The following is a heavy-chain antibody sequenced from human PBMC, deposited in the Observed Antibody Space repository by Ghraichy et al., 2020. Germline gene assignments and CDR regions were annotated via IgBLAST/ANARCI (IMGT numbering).Heavy chain of an antibody. Sequence: SETLSLTCTVSGGPISSSYWNWIRQPPGKGLEWIGYVHRSGNKYYNPSLNSRVTISRDASSNYFSLKLTSVTAADTAIYYCARGEDRSKVQHWGQGTLVTVSS. CDR1: GGPISSSY. J-gene: IGHJ1*01. D-gene: IGHD1-14*01. CDR2: VHRSGNK. CDR3: ARGEDRSKVQH. V-gene: IGHV4-59*01.